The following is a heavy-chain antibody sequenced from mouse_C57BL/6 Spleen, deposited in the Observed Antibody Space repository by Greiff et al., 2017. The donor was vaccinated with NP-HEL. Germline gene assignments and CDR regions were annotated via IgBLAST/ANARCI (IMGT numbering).Heavy chain of an antibody. CDR1: GYSITRGYY. CDR2: ISYDGSN. J-gene: IGHJ3*01. CDR3: ARVDGYQAWFAY. V-gene: IGHV3-6*01. D-gene: IGHD2-3*01. Sequence: EVQRVESGPGLVKPSQSLSLTCSVTGYSITRGYYWNWIRQFPGNKLEWMGYISYDGSNNYNPSLKNRISITRDTSKNQFFLKLNSVTTEDTATYYCARVDGYQAWFAYWGQGTLVTVSA.